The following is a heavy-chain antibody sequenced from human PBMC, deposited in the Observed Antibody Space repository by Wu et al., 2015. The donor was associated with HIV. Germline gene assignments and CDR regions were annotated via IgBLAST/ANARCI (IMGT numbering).Heavy chain of an antibody. Sequence: QVQLVQSGPELRKPGSSVKVSCQASGGTFSSFGISWLRQAPGQGLEWLGGIVPMFGRPNYANNLNARITIVADESTSTVSMELRGLRTADTALYFCARNQKYSHPSYYYYYYMDVWGKGTNGHCLF. V-gene: IGHV1-69*12. CDR2: IVPMFGRP. CDR3: ARNQKYSHPSYYYYYYMDV. J-gene: IGHJ6*03. CDR1: GGTFSSFG. D-gene: IGHD5-12*01.